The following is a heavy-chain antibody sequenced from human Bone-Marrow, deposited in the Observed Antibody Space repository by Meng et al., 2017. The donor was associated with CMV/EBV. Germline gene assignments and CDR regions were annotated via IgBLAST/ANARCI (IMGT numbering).Heavy chain of an antibody. CDR3: ERDGGPKEYHMLAYDMDV. J-gene: IGHJ6*02. Sequence: GGSLRLACAAAGFTFSSYAMHWVRQAPGKGLEWVAVILYDVSDEYNVDSVKGRFTISRANSKNTLYLQMNSLIPEDTAVYYCERDGGPKEYHMLAYDMDVWGQGTTVTFSS. D-gene: IGHD2-2*01. V-gene: IGHV3-30-3*01. CDR2: ILYDVSDE. CDR1: GFTFSSYA.